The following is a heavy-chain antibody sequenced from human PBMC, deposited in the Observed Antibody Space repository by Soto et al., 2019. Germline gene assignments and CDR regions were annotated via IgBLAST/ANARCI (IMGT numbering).Heavy chain of an antibody. V-gene: IGHV1-69*01. CDR1: GGTFSSYA. D-gene: IGHD3-10*01. Sequence: QVQLVQSGAEVKKPGSSVKVSCKASGGTFSSYAISWVRQAPGQGLEWMGGIIPIFGTANYAQKFQGRVTITADESTSTAYMELSSLRSEDTAVYYCARDRRLYYGSGSYVAYYGMDVWGQGTTVTVSS. CDR3: ARDRRLYYGSGSYVAYYGMDV. J-gene: IGHJ6*02. CDR2: IIPIFGTA.